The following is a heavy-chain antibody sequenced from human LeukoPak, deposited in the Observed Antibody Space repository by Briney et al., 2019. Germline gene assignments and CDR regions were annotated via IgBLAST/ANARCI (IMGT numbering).Heavy chain of an antibody. CDR2: ISYDGSNK. CDR1: GFTFSSYG. J-gene: IGHJ6*02. Sequence: GGSLRLSCAASGFTFSSYGIHWVRQAPGKGLEWVAVISYDGSNKYYADSVKGRFTISRDNAKNSLYLQMNSLRAEDTAVYYCARDKRSDLLGNNYYYYYGMDVWGQGTTVTVSS. CDR3: ARDKRSDLLGNNYYYYYGMDV. V-gene: IGHV3-30*03. D-gene: IGHD2-8*02.